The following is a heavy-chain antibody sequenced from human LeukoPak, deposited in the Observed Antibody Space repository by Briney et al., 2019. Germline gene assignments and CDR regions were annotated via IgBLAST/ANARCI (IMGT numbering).Heavy chain of an antibody. V-gene: IGHV4-4*07. D-gene: IGHD4-17*01. CDR1: GGSISSYY. Sequence: SETLSLTCTVSGGSISSYYWSWIRQPAGKGLEWIGRVYTSGSTNYNPSLKSRVTISVDTSKNQFSLKLSSVTAADTAVYYCARLDYGDYEDDGYFDYWGQGTLVTVSS. J-gene: IGHJ4*02. CDR2: VYTSGST. CDR3: ARLDYGDYEDDGYFDY.